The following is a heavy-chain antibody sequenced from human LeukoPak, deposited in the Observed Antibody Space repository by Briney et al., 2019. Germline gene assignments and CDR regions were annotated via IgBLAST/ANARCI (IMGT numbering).Heavy chain of an antibody. CDR2: ISTYNGDT. Sequence: GASVKVSCKASGYTFKSYGISWERQAPGQGLEWMGWISTYNGDTNYAQKFQDRVTMTTDTSTTTAYMALRSLRSDDTAVYYCARDRYCSGCHCNWFDPWGQGTLVTVSS. CDR1: GYTFKSYG. J-gene: IGHJ5*02. CDR3: ARDRYCSGCHCNWFDP. D-gene: IGHD2-15*01. V-gene: IGHV1-18*04.